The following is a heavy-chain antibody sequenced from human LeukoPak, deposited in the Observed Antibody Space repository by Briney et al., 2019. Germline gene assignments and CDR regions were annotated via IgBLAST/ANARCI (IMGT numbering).Heavy chain of an antibody. V-gene: IGHV4-34*01. CDR1: GGSFSGYY. Sequence: SSETLSLTCAVYGGSFSGYYWSWIRQPPGKGLEWIGEINHSGSTNYNPSLKSRVTISVDTSKNQFSLKLSSVTAADTAVYYCARRYYDYVWGSYRGGTPSLYFDYWGRGTLVTVSS. J-gene: IGHJ4*02. D-gene: IGHD3-16*02. CDR2: INHSGST. CDR3: ARRYYDYVWGSYRGGTPSLYFDY.